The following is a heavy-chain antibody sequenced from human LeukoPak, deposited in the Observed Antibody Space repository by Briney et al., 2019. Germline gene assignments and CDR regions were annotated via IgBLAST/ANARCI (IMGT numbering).Heavy chain of an antibody. CDR3: ARGPYCSSTSCYMSRYFDY. CDR2: IIPIFGTA. D-gene: IGHD2-2*02. Sequence: ASVKVSCKASGGTFSSYAISWVRQAPGQGLEWMGGIIPIFGTANYAQKFQGRVTITTHESTSTAYMELSSLRSEDTAVYYCARGPYCSSTSCYMSRYFDYWGQGTLVTVSS. J-gene: IGHJ4*02. V-gene: IGHV1-69*05. CDR1: GGTFSSYA.